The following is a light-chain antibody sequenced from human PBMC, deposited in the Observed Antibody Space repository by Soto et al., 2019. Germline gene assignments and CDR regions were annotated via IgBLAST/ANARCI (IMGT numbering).Light chain of an antibody. CDR3: QQYGSSPPLT. J-gene: IGKJ4*01. CDR1: QSVSSSY. Sequence: EIVLTQSPGTLSLSPGERATLSCRASQSVSSSYLAWYQQKPGQAPRLLIYGASSRATGIPDRFSGSGSGTDFTLTISRLEPEDFAVYYCQQYGSSPPLTFGGGTKVDFK. CDR2: GAS. V-gene: IGKV3-20*01.